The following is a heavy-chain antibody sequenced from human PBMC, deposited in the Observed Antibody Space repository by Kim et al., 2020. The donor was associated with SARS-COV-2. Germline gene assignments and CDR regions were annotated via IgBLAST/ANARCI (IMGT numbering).Heavy chain of an antibody. Sequence: STTNYADSVKGRLPISRDNAKNTLYLQMNSLRAEDTAVYYCARGAGGYSYVWGQGSLVTVSS. CDR3: ARGAGGYSYV. V-gene: IGHV3-74*01. CDR2: STT. D-gene: IGHD5-18*01. J-gene: IGHJ4*02.